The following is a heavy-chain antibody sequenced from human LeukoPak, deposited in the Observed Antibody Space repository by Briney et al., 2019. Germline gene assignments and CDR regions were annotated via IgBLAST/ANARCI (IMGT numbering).Heavy chain of an antibody. V-gene: IGHV4-59*12. CDR2: ISDIGSI. Sequence: SETLSLTCTVSGGSISSYYWSWIRQPPGKGLEWIAYISDIGSINYNPSLKSRVTISLDTSKNQFSLKLSSVTAADTAVYYCARDCSSTSCYTEGLGYWGQGTLVTVSS. CDR1: GGSISSYY. D-gene: IGHD2-2*02. J-gene: IGHJ4*02. CDR3: ARDCSSTSCYTEGLGY.